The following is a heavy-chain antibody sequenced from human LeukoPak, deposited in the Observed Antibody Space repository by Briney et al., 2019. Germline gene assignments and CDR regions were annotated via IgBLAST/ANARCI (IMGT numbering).Heavy chain of an antibody. J-gene: IGHJ6*03. CDR3: ARDRGYSYAKKSSYYYYMDV. V-gene: IGHV1-2*02. Sequence: ASVKVSCKASGYTFTGYSIYWVRQTPGQGLEWMGWINPNSGGTNYAQKFQGRVTTTRDTSISTAYMELSRLRSDDTAVYYCARDRGYSYAKKSSYYYYMDVWGKGTTVTISS. D-gene: IGHD5-18*01. CDR1: GYTFTGYS. CDR2: INPNSGGT.